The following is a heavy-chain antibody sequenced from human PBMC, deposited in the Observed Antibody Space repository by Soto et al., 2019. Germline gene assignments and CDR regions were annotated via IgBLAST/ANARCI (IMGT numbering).Heavy chain of an antibody. CDR1: GGSISFDHYH. Sequence: QVQLQESGPGLVRPSQTLSLTCTVSGGSISFDHYHWTWIRQPAGKGLEWIGYIHYSGSVYYTPSLQSRVSMSVDTSKNLFSLKLGSVTAADTAVYVCVREDDGGDRDYYGLDVWGQGTTVTVSS. CDR2: IHYSGSV. V-gene: IGHV4-30-4*01. CDR3: VREDDGGDRDYYGLDV. J-gene: IGHJ6*02. D-gene: IGHD2-21*02.